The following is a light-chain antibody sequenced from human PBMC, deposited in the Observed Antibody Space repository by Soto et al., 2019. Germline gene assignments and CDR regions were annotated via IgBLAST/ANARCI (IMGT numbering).Light chain of an antibody. CDR3: QQRSNWPGT. CDR1: QNVRSY. CDR2: DAS. V-gene: IGKV3-11*01. J-gene: IGKJ4*01. Sequence: EIVLTQSPVTLSLSPGESATLSCRASQNVRSYLAWYQQRPGQAPRLLIYDASTRATGIPARFSGGGSGTDFALSMSRLEPGDFAVYYCQQRSNWPGTFGGGTKVEIK.